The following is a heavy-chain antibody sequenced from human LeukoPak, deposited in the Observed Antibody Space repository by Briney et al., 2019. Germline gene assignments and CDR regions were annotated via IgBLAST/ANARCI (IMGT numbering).Heavy chain of an antibody. CDR2: IRSKAYGGTT. Sequence: GGSLRLSCTASGFTFGDYAMTWARQAPGKGLEWVGFIRSKAYGGTTEYAASVKGRFTISRDDSKSIAYLQMNSLKTEDTAVYYCTRTVAAARMYNWFDPWGQGTLVTVSS. V-gene: IGHV3-49*04. CDR1: GFTFGDYA. J-gene: IGHJ5*02. CDR3: TRTVAAARMYNWFDP. D-gene: IGHD6-13*01.